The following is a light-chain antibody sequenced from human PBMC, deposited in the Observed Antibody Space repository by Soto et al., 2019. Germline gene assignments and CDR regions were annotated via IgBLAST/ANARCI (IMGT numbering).Light chain of an antibody. CDR2: GAS. Sequence: VLTQSPGTLSLSPGERATLSCRASQIVSGNFLAWYQQIPGQTPRLLIYGASSRATGIPERISGSGSGTDFPLTSNRLEPEDFAVYYCQQYGDSPLTFDGGTKLEMK. J-gene: IGKJ4*01. CDR1: QIVSGNF. CDR3: QQYGDSPLT. V-gene: IGKV3-20*01.